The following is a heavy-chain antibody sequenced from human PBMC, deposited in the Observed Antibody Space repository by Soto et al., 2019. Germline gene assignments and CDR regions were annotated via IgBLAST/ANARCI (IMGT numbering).Heavy chain of an antibody. Sequence: QVQLVESGGGVVQPGRSLRLSCAASGFSFSVSPMHWVRQAPGKGPEWVALISNDGTKKFYADSVKGRFSISRDNSNSTLDLQVDSLRPEDSAVYYCARDPKTSGGHNWAFNYFDSWGQGTLVTVSS. J-gene: IGHJ4*02. V-gene: IGHV3-30-3*01. CDR1: GFSFSVSP. CDR2: ISNDGTKK. D-gene: IGHD1-1*01. CDR3: ARDPKTSGGHNWAFNYFDS.